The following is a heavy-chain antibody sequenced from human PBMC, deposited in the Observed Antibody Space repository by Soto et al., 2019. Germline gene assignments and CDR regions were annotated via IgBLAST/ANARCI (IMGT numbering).Heavy chain of an antibody. CDR2: IRSKTDGGTT. J-gene: IGHJ4*02. Sequence: EVQLVESGGGLIKPGGSLRLSCAASGFTFSNAWTNWVRQAPGKGLEWVGRIRSKTDGGTTDYAEPVKSRFSISRNDSKKTLYLQMNSLKTEDTAGYCCTTVGSGGYSGGYWWQGSLVSVSS. CDR3: TTVGSGGYSGGY. D-gene: IGHD6-13*01. CDR1: GFTFSNAW. V-gene: IGHV3-15*07.